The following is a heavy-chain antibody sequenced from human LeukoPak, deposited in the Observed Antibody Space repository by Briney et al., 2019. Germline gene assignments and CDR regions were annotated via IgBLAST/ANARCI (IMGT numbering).Heavy chain of an antibody. CDR3: ARDRVRYCSGGSCSPPSRVFDY. J-gene: IGHJ4*02. CDR2: ISAYNGNT. CDR1: GYTFTSYG. V-gene: IGHV1-18*01. Sequence: ASVKVSCKASGYTFTSYGISWVRQAPGQGLEWMGWISAYNGNTNYAQTLQGRVTMTTDTSTSTAYMELRSLRSDDTAVYYCARDRVRYCSGGSCSPPSRVFDYWGQGTLVTVSS. D-gene: IGHD2-15*01.